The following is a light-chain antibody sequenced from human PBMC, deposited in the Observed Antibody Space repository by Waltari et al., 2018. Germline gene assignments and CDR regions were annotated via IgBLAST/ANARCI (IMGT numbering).Light chain of an antibody. CDR2: AAS. Sequence: DIQMTQSPSSLSASVGDRVTITCRASQSISSYLNWYQKKPGTAPKLLIYAASSLQSGVPSRFSGSGSGTDFTLTISGLQPGDFATYYCQQSYAALWTFGHGTKVEI. V-gene: IGKV1-39*01. CDR3: QQSYAALWT. CDR1: QSISSY. J-gene: IGKJ1*01.